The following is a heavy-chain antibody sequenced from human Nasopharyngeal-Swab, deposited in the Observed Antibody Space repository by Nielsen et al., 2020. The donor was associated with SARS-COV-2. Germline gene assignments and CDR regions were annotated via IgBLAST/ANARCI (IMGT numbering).Heavy chain of an antibody. CDR3: ARGGVTTDWFDP. CDR1: GYTFSSFG. D-gene: IGHD4-11*01. CDR2: ITNGKT. V-gene: IGHV1-18*01. Sequence: ASVKVSCKASGYTFSSFGISWVRQAPGQGLEWLGWITNGKTNYAQNVQGRVTMTTDTSTSTAYMELRSLRSDDTAVYYCARGGVTTDWFDPWGQGTLVTVSS. J-gene: IGHJ5*02.